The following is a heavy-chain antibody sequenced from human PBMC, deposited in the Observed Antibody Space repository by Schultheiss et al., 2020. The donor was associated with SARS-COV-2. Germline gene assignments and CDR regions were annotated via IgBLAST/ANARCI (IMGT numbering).Heavy chain of an antibody. V-gene: IGHV3-30-3*01. CDR1: GFTFSSYN. CDR3: AMPGLESMITFGGLISYFDY. CDR2: ISYDGSNK. J-gene: IGHJ4*02. Sequence: GGSLRLSCAASGFTFSSYNMHWVRQAPGKGLEWVAVISYDGSNKYYADSVKGRFTISRDNSKNTLYLQMNSLRAEDTAVYYCAMPGLESMITFGGLISYFDYWGQGTLVTVSS. D-gene: IGHD3-16*02.